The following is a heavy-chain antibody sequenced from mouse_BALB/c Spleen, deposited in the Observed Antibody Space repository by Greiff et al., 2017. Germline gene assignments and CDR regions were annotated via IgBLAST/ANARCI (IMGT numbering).Heavy chain of an antibody. J-gene: IGHJ1*01. D-gene: IGHD2-4*01. Sequence: VQLQQSGPGLVQPSQSLSITCTVSGFSLTSYGVHWVRQSPGKGLEWLGVIWSGGSTDYNAAFISRLSISKDNSKSQVFFKMNSLQANDTAIYYCARTEGDYDWYFDVWGAGTTVTVSS. CDR2: IWSGGST. CDR3: ARTEGDYDWYFDV. V-gene: IGHV2-2*02. CDR1: GFSLTSYG.